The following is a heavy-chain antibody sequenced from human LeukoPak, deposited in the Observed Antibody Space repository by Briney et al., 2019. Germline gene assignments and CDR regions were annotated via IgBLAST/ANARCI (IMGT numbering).Heavy chain of an antibody. CDR3: ARALLEPTAAVYYGMDV. V-gene: IGHV4-31*03. CDR1: GGSISSGDYY. J-gene: IGHJ6*02. Sequence: SETLSLTCTVSGGSISSGDYYWSWIRQHPGKGLEWIGYIYYSGSTYYNPSLKSRATISLDTSKKQFSLKLSSVTAADTAVYLWARALLEPTAAVYYGMDVWGQGTTVTVSS. CDR2: IYYSGST. D-gene: IGHD1-1*01.